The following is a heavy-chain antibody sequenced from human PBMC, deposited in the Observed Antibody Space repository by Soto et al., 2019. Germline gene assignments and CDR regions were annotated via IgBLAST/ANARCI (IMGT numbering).Heavy chain of an antibody. J-gene: IGHJ5*02. CDR2: IYHSGST. CDR1: SGSISSSNW. CDR3: ARGIIAAAFDRWFDP. V-gene: IGHV4-4*02. D-gene: IGHD6-13*01. Sequence: QVQLQESGPGLVKPSGTLSLTCAVSSGSISSSNWWSWVRQPPGKGLEWIGEIYHSGSTNYNPSPKGRVTISVDKSKNQFSLKLSSVTAADTAVYYCARGIIAAAFDRWFDPWGQGTLVTVSS.